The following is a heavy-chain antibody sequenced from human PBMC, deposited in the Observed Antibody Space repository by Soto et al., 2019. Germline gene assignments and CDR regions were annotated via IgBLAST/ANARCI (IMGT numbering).Heavy chain of an antibody. J-gene: IGHJ5*02. Sequence: QVQLVQPGAEVKKPGSSVKVSCKASGGTFSSYAISWVRQAPGQGLEWMGGIIPIFGTANYAQKFQGRVTITADESTSTAYMELSSLRSEDTAVYYCARDGSGYYGSGRHDNWFDPWGQGTLVTVSS. V-gene: IGHV1-69*12. CDR2: IIPIFGTA. CDR1: GGTFSSYA. CDR3: ARDGSGYYGSGRHDNWFDP. D-gene: IGHD3-10*01.